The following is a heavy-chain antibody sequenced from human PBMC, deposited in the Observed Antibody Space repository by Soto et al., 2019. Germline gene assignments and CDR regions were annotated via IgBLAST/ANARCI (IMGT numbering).Heavy chain of an antibody. V-gene: IGHV4-4*09. D-gene: IGHD4-17*01. CDR2: ISNTGST. J-gene: IGHJ4*02. Sequence: SQTLCLPCTVAGGSIKNHDWAWIRQPPGKGLEWIGYISNTGSTRYSPSLNSRVTISRDASKRQFSLRVSSVTAADTAVYYCASQPVSGDYGIAYWGQGTLVTVSS. CDR1: GGSIKNHD. CDR3: ASQPVSGDYGIAY.